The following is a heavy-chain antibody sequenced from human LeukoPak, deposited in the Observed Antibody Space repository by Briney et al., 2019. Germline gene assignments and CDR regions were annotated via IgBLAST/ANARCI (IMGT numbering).Heavy chain of an antibody. CDR3: ARAREPVLFTYYFEY. V-gene: IGHV3-11*01. CDR2: ISNSGYTI. D-gene: IGHD1-14*01. J-gene: IGHJ4*02. Sequence: PGGSLRLSCAAPGFTFSSYAMSWIRQAPGKGLEWVSYISNSGYTIYYADSVKGRFTISRDNAENSLYLQMNSLRAEDTAVYYCARAREPVLFTYYFEYWGQGTLVTVSS. CDR1: GFTFSSYA.